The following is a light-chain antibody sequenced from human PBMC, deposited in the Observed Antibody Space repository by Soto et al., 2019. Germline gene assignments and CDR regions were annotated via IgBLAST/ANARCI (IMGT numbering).Light chain of an antibody. V-gene: IGKV3-15*01. J-gene: IGKJ4*01. Sequence: EIVMTQSPATLSVSPGERATLSCRASQSVSSKLARYQQKPGQAPRLLIYGASTRATGIPARFSGSGSGTEFTLTISSLQSEDFAVYYCQQYNNWPLTFGGGTKVEIK. CDR1: QSVSSK. CDR2: GAS. CDR3: QQYNNWPLT.